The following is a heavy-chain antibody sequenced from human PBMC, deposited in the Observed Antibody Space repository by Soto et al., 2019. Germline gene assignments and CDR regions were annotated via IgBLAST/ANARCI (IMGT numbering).Heavy chain of an antibody. CDR2: INPNSGGT. CDR3: ARVVTKEQLVEGGLDY. Sequence: ASVKVSCKASGYTFTGYYMHWVRQAPGQGLEWMGWINPNSGGTNYAQKFQGRVTMTRDTSISTAYMELSRLRSDDTAVYYCARVVTKEQLVEGGLDYWGQGTLVTVSS. D-gene: IGHD6-6*01. CDR1: GYTFTGYY. J-gene: IGHJ4*02. V-gene: IGHV1-2*02.